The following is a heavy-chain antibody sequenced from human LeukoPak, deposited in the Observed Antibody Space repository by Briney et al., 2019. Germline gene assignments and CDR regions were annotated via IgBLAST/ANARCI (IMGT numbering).Heavy chain of an antibody. CDR3: ARERWLQSGYFDY. Sequence: GGFLRLSCAASGFTFSSYAMSWVRQAPGKGLEWVSAISGSGGDTYYADSVKGRFTISRDNSKNTLYLQMNSLRAEDTAVYYCARERWLQSGYFDYWGQGTLVTVSS. D-gene: IGHD5-24*01. V-gene: IGHV3-23*01. CDR1: GFTFSSYA. J-gene: IGHJ4*02. CDR2: ISGSGGDT.